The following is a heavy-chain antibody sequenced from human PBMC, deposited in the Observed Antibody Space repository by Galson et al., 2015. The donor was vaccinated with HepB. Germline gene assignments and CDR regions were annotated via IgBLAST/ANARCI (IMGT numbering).Heavy chain of an antibody. CDR2: INHSGNT. V-gene: IGHV4-34*01. J-gene: IGHJ6*03. Sequence: SETLSLTCAVYGGSFSGYYWRWIRQPPGKGLEWLGEINHSGNTNYNPSLKSRVTMSVDTSKNQFSLKLSSVTAADTAVYYCARDRRVAADYYYYYMDVWGKGTTVTVSS. D-gene: IGHD6-13*01. CDR1: GGSFSGYY. CDR3: ARDRRVAADYYYYYMDV.